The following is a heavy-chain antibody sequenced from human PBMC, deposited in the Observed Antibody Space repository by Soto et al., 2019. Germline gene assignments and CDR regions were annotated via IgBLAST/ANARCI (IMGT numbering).Heavy chain of an antibody. Sequence: PSETLSLTCGLSGAAFSDYTWSWVRQAPGGGLQWVGEVNRGGRTKYSPSLERRLPISVYPSRNQVSLELRSVTAADTAIYYCALLMEDNVWGSYRYLDLWGQGTLVTVSS. V-gene: IGHV4-34*01. D-gene: IGHD3-16*02. CDR1: GAAFSDYT. J-gene: IGHJ5*02. CDR2: VNRGGRT. CDR3: ALLMEDNVWGSYRYLDL.